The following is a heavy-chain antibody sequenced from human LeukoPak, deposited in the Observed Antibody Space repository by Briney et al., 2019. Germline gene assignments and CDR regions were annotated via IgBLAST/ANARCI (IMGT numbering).Heavy chain of an antibody. Sequence: SETLSLTCAVYGGSFSGYYWSWIRQPPGKGLEWIGEINHSGSTNYNPSLKSRVTISVDTSKNQFSLKLSSVTAADTAVYYCARQGGSYSPHPPYYYYYYMDVWGKGTTVTISS. V-gene: IGHV4-34*01. CDR2: INHSGST. CDR1: GGSFSGYY. CDR3: ARQGGSYSPHPPYYYYYYMDV. D-gene: IGHD1-26*01. J-gene: IGHJ6*03.